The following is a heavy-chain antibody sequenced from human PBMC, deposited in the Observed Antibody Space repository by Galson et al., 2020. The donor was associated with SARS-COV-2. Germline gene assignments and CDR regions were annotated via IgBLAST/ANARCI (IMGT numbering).Heavy chain of an antibody. CDR3: AKDGTGRGFIPDFDY. CDR2: ISYDGSNK. Sequence: TGGSLRLSCAASGLTFSSYGMHWVRQAPGKGLQWVAVISYDGSNKYYADSVKGRFTISRDNSKNTVSLQMNSLRPEDTAVYYCAKDGTGRGFIPDFDYWGQGTRVTVSS. J-gene: IGHJ4*02. CDR1: GLTFSSYG. V-gene: IGHV3-30*18. D-gene: IGHD1-26*01.